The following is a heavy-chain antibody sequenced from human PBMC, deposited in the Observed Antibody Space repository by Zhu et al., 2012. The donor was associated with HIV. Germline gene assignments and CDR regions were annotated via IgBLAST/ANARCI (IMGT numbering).Heavy chain of an antibody. CDR3: ARELVGATNRYFDL. V-gene: IGHV4-59*01. J-gene: IGHJ2*01. CDR2: IYYSGST. CDR1: GGSISSYY. D-gene: IGHD1-26*01. Sequence: VQLQESGPGLVKPSETLSLTCTVSGGSISSYYWSWIRQPPGKGLEWIGYIYYSGSTKYNPSLKSRVTISVDTSKSQLSLKVRSVSIADTAVYYCARELVGATNRYFDLWGLAPWSLSPQ.